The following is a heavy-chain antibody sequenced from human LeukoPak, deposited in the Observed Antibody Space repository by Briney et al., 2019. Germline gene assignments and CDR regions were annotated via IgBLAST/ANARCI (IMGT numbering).Heavy chain of an antibody. CDR3: ARRLTQYNCFDP. J-gene: IGHJ5*02. CDR2: TYYRSTWYN. Sequence: SQTLSLTCAISGDSASSNSVTWNWIRQSPSRGLEWLGRTYYRSTWYNDYAVSERGRITVNPDTSKNQFSLHLNSVTPEDTAVYYCARRLTQYNCFDPWGQGILVTVSS. CDR1: GDSASSNSVT. D-gene: IGHD2-21*02. V-gene: IGHV6-1*01.